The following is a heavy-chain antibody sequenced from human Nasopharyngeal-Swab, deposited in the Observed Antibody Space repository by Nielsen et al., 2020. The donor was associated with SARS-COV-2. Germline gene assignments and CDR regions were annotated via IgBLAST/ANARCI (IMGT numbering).Heavy chain of an antibody. Sequence: ASVNVSCKASGYTFTSYYMHWVRQAPGQGLEWMGWINAGNGNTKYSQKFQGRVTITRDTSASTAYMELSSLRSEDTAVYYCAAYSSGPYYYYYGMDVWGQGTTVTVSS. V-gene: IGHV1/OR15-3*02. CDR2: INAGNGNT. CDR3: AAYSSGPYYYYYGMDV. J-gene: IGHJ6*02. D-gene: IGHD4-11*01. CDR1: GYTFTSYY.